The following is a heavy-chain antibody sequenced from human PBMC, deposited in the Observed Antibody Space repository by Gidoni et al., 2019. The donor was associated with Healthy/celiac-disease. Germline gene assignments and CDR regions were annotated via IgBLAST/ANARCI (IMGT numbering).Heavy chain of an antibody. CDR1: GGSISSGGYY. V-gene: IGHV4-31*03. D-gene: IGHD1-26*01. CDR3: ARHHSVSHPRARPYYYYGMDV. Sequence: QVQLQESGPGVVKPSQTLSLTCTVSGGSISSGGYYWSWIRQHPGKGLEWIGYIHYSGSTEYNPSLKSRVTISLGTSRNQFSLKLSSVTAADTAVYYCARHHSVSHPRARPYYYYGMDVWGQGTTVTVSS. CDR2: IHYSGST. J-gene: IGHJ6*02.